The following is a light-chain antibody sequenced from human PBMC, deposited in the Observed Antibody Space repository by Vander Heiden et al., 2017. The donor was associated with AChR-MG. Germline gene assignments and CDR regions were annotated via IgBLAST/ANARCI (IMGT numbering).Light chain of an antibody. V-gene: IGLV3-21*03. CDR3: QVWDSSSDHPVV. J-gene: IGLJ2*01. CDR1: NSGIKS. Sequence: SYVLTQPPSVSVAPGTTARITCGGNNSGIKSVHWYQQKPGQPPVLVVYDDSDRPSGIPERFSGSNSGNTATRTISRVEAGDEADYYCQVWDSSSDHPVVFGGGTKLTVL. CDR2: DDS.